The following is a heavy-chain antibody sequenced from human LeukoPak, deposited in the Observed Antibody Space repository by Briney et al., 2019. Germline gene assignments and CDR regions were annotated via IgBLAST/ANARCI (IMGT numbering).Heavy chain of an antibody. D-gene: IGHD2-2*01. CDR3: AKYLSGYCSSTSCVYYYYYYMDV. J-gene: IGHJ6*03. V-gene: IGHV3-30*02. CDR2: IRYDGSNK. CDR1: GFTFSSYG. Sequence: PGGSLRLSCAASGFTFSSYGMHWVRQAPGKGLEWVAFIRYDGSNKYYADSVEGRFTSSRDNSKNTLYLQMNSLRAEDTAVYYCAKYLSGYCSSTSCVYYYYYYMDVWGKGTTVTVSS.